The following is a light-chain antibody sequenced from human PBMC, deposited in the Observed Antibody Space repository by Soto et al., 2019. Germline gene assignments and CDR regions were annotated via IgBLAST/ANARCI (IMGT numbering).Light chain of an antibody. CDR1: HSVNTNY. CDR2: GAS. CDR3: QQYGTSRT. V-gene: IGKV3-20*01. Sequence: EIVLTQSPGTLSLSPGERATLSCRASHSVNTNYLAWYQQKPGQAPRLLIYGASSRATAIPDRFSGSGSGTDFTLTITRLEPEEFAVYYCQQYGTSRTFGQGTKVEIK. J-gene: IGKJ1*01.